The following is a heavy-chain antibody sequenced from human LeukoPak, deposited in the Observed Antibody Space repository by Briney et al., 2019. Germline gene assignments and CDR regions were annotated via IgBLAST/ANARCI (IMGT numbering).Heavy chain of an antibody. Sequence: GGSLRLSCAASGFTFSDHYIDWVRQAPGKGLEWVGRTRNKANSYTTEYAASVKGRFTISRDDSKNSLYLQMNSLKTEDTAVYYCAREYRNYYYGMDVWGQGTTVTVSS. J-gene: IGHJ6*02. D-gene: IGHD1-14*01. CDR1: GFTFSDHY. CDR3: AREYRNYYYGMDV. CDR2: TRNKANSYTT. V-gene: IGHV3-72*01.